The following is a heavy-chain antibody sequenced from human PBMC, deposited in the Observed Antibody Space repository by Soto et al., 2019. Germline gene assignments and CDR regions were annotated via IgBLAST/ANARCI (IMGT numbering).Heavy chain of an antibody. CDR3: ASDTSGSPTLDAFDI. Sequence: GGSLRLSCAASGFTFSSYWMSWVRQAPGKGLEWVANIKQDGSEKYYVDSVKGRFTISRDNAKNSLYLQMNSLRAEDTAVYYCASDTSGSPTLDAFDIWGQGTMVTVSS. V-gene: IGHV3-7*01. D-gene: IGHD3-10*01. CDR1: GFTFSSYW. CDR2: IKQDGSEK. J-gene: IGHJ3*02.